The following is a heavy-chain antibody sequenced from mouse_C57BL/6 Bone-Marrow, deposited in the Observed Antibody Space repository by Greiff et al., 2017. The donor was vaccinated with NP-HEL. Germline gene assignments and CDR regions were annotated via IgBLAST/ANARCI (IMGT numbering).Heavy chain of an antibody. CDR3: ARVRRGCPFAY. V-gene: IGHV1-64*01. CDR1: GYTFTSHW. CDR2: IHPNSGST. J-gene: IGHJ3*01. Sequence: QVKLQQPGPELVKPGASVKLSCKASGYTFTSHWMHWVRQRPGQGLEWIGVIHPNSGSTYYNEKFKSKATLTVDKSSSTAYMQLSSLTSEDSAVYYCARVRRGCPFAYWGQGTLVTVSA.